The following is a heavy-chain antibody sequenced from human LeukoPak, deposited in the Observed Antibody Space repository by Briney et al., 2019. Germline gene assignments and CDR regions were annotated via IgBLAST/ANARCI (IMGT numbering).Heavy chain of an antibody. Sequence: GGSLRLSCAASGFTFSTYDMHWVRPAPGKGLEWGAFIQNNGGSKYYADSVKGRFTISRDNTKNTLYLQMDSLRAEDTAIYSCSREEDDYIQESAFDAWGQGTMVTVSS. CDR3: SREEDDYIQESAFDA. J-gene: IGHJ3*01. CDR1: GFTFSTYD. CDR2: IQNNGGSK. V-gene: IGHV3-30*02. D-gene: IGHD5-24*01.